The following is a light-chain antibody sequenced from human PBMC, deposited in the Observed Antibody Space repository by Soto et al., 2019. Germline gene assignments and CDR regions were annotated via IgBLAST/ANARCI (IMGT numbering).Light chain of an antibody. CDR3: QQRSNWPPVLT. J-gene: IGKJ4*01. CDR2: DAS. Sequence: EIVLTQSPATLSLSPGERATLSRRASQSVSSYLAWYQQKPGQAPRLLIYDASNRATGIPARFSGSGSGTDFTLTISSLEPEDFAVYYCQQRSNWPPVLTFGGGTKVDIK. CDR1: QSVSSY. V-gene: IGKV3-11*01.